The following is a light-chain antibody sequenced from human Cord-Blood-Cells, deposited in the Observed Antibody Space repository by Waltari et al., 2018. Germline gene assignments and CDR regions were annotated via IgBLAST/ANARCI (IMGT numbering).Light chain of an antibody. CDR2: DVS. CDR1: SSDDGGYNY. CDR3: SSYTSSSTWV. J-gene: IGLJ3*02. V-gene: IGLV2-14*03. Sequence: QSALTQPASVSGSPGQSITISCTGTSSDDGGYNYVSWYQQHPGKAPKLMIYDVSNRPSGVSTRFSGSKSGNTASLTISGLQAEDGADYYCSSYTSSSTWVFGGGTKLTVL.